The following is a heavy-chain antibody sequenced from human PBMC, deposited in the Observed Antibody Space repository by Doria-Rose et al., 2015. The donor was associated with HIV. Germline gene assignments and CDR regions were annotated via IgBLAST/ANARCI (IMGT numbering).Heavy chain of an antibody. J-gene: IGHJ4*02. D-gene: IGHD1-26*01. Sequence: KGSGYSFASHWIGWVRQMPGKGLEWMGIIYPGDSDTRYSPSFQGQVTISADKSISTAYLQWSSLKASDTAMYYCARQGYGSFRYLDSWGQGTLVIVSS. CDR3: ARQGYGSFRYLDS. CDR2: IYPGDSDT. V-gene: IGHV5-51*01. CDR1: GYSFASHW.